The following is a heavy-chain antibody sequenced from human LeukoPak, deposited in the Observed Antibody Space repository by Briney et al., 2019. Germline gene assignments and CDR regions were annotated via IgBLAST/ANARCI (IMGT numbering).Heavy chain of an antibody. CDR2: IKQDGSEK. V-gene: IGHV3-7*01. Sequence: PSETLSLTCTVSGGSISGYYWSWVRQAPGKGLEWVANIKQDGSEKYYVDSMKGRFTISRDNAKNSLYLQMNSLRAEDTAVYYCARAGYDYWGQGTLVTVSS. CDR3: ARAGYDY. CDR1: GGSISGYY. D-gene: IGHD5-12*01. J-gene: IGHJ4*02.